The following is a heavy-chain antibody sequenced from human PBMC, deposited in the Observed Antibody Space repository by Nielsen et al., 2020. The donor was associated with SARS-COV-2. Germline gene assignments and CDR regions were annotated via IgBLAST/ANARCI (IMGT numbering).Heavy chain of an antibody. D-gene: IGHD5/OR15-5a*01. V-gene: IGHV3-21*01. CDR2: ISSSSSYI. J-gene: IGHJ3*02. CDR3: ARESNDAFDI. Sequence: VRQMPGKGLEWVSSISSSSSYIYYADSVKGRFTISRDNAKNSLYLQMNSLRAEDTAVYYCARESNDAFDIWGQGTMVTVSS.